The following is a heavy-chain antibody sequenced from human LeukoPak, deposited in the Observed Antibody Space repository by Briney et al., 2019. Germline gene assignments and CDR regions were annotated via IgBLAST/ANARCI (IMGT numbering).Heavy chain of an antibody. Sequence: ASVKVSCKASGYIFTSNYIHWVRQAPGQGLEWMGMIYPRDGSTSYAQRFQDRVTVTRDTSTSTVHMELSGLRAEDTAVYYCAKAQSGYTSFDYWGQGTLVTVSS. J-gene: IGHJ4*02. V-gene: IGHV1-46*01. D-gene: IGHD5-18*01. CDR1: GYIFTSNY. CDR2: IYPRDGST. CDR3: AKAQSGYTSFDY.